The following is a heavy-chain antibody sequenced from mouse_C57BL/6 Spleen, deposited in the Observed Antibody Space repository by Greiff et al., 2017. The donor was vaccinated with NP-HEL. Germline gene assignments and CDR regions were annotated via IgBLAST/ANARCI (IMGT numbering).Heavy chain of an antibody. Sequence: QQSGQGLEWIGEIDPSDSYTNYNQKFKGKATLTVDTSSSTAYMQLSSLTSEDSAVYYCARILLRGYYFDDWGQGTTLTVSS. J-gene: IGHJ2*01. D-gene: IGHD1-1*02. CDR3: ARILLRGYYFDD. CDR2: IDPSDSYT. V-gene: IGHV1-50*01.